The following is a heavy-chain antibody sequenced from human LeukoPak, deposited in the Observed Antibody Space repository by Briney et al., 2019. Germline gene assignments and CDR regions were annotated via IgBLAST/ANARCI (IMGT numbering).Heavy chain of an antibody. CDR1: GFTFSSYG. V-gene: IGHV3-23*01. D-gene: IGHD6-19*01. CDR3: AKDLDNNAVADNFDY. Sequence: GGSRRLSCAASGFTFSSYGMHWVRQAPGKGLEWVSAISGSGGSTYYADSVKGRFTISRDNSKNTLYLQMNSLRAEDTAVYYCAKDLDNNAVADNFDYWGQGTLVTVSS. J-gene: IGHJ4*02. CDR2: ISGSGGST.